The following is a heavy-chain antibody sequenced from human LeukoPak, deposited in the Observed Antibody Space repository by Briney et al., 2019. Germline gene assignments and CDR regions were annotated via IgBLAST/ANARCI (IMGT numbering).Heavy chain of an antibody. D-gene: IGHD3-10*01. CDR3: ARGRYGSGSYYLDY. Sequence: NPSETLSLTRTVSGGSISSFYWTWVRQPAGKGLEWIGRVFTSGTTKHNPSLKSRVTMSVDTSKNQFSLRLSSVTAADTAVYYCARGRYGSGSYYLDYWGQGTLVTVSS. J-gene: IGHJ4*02. V-gene: IGHV4-4*07. CDR2: VFTSGTT. CDR1: GGSISSFY.